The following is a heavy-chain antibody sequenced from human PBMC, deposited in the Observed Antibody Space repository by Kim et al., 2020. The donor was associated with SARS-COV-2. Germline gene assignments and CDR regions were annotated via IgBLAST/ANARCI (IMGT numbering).Heavy chain of an antibody. Sequence: SETLSLTCTVSGASISSSRYYWGWIRQPPGKGLEWIGTIYYIGNTYYNPSLKSRVTISLDTSTNQFSLKLNSVTAADTAVYYCATPAAGKLEAFDIWGQGTMVTVSS. D-gene: IGHD6-13*01. J-gene: IGHJ3*02. CDR3: ATPAAGKLEAFDI. V-gene: IGHV4-39*07. CDR2: IYYIGNT. CDR1: GASISSSRYY.